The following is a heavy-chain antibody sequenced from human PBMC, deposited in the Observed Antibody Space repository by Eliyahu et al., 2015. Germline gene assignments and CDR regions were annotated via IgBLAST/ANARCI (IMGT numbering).Heavy chain of an antibody. CDR3: AKVAGRSVPWGSMDV. V-gene: IGHV3-23*01. J-gene: IGHJ6*02. D-gene: IGHD7-27*01. Sequence: EVQVLESGGGLVQSGGSLXLSCAGSGFPFSNYAMSWVRQSPGKGLAWVSSITNSGSTTYYTDSVKGRFTISRDNSKKTLYLQMNSLRAEDMAVYYCAKVAGRSVPWGSMDVWGQGTTVTVSS. CDR1: GFPFSNYA. CDR2: ITNSGSTT.